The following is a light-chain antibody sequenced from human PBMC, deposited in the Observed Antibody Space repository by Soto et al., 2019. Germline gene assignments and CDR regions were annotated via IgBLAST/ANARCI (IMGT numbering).Light chain of an antibody. J-gene: IGKJ1*01. CDR3: HQTFSSPRT. CDR1: QRIGNY. CDR2: VAS. V-gene: IGKV1-39*01. Sequence: DVQMTQSPSSLSAFVGDRVTITCRASQRIGNYLHWCQQHPGKAPKLLIYVASSLQSGVPSRFSGSGSGTDFTLTISSLQPEDFATYYCHQTFSSPRTFGQGTKVELK.